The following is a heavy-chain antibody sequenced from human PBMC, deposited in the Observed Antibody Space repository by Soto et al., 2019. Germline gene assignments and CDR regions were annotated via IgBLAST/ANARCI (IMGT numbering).Heavy chain of an antibody. V-gene: IGHV4-34*01. CDR3: ARGLRLSPWQI. CDR1: GGSFSGYY. J-gene: IGHJ3*02. D-gene: IGHD5-12*01. CDR2: INHSGST. Sequence: SETLSLTCAVYGGSFSGYYWSWIRQPPGKGLEWIGEINHSGSTNYNPSLKSRVTISIDTSKNQFSLKLSSVTAADTAVYYCARGLRLSPWQIGGQGTMVTVSS.